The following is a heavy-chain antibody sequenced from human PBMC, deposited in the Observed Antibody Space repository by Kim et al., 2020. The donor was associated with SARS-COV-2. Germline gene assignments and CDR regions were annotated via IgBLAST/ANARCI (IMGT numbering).Heavy chain of an antibody. Sequence: GGSLRLSCAASGFTFGDYAMHWVRQAPGKGLEWVSGISWNSGSIGYADSVKGRFTISRDNAKNSLYLQMNSLRAEDTALYYCAKDRNPNYDSTGGFDYWGQGTLVTVSS. J-gene: IGHJ4*02. V-gene: IGHV3-9*01. CDR3: AKDRNPNYDSTGGFDY. CDR1: GFTFGDYA. D-gene: IGHD3-22*01. CDR2: ISWNSGSI.